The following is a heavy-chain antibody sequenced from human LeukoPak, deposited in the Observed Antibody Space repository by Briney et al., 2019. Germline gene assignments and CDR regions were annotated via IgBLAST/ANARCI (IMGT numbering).Heavy chain of an antibody. Sequence: KPSETLSLTCTVSGGSISSYYWSWIRQPPGKGLEWIGYIYYSGSTNYNPSLKSRVTISVDTSKNQFSLKLSSVTAADTAVYYCARRGRNSSGWQDYLWGQGTLVTVSS. CDR1: GGSISSYY. V-gene: IGHV4-59*01. CDR3: ARRGRNSSGWQDYL. CDR2: IYYSGST. D-gene: IGHD6-25*01. J-gene: IGHJ4*02.